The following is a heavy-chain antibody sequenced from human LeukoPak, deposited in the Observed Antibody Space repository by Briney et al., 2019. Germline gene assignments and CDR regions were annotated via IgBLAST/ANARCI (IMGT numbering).Heavy chain of an antibody. CDR1: GFTFSSYS. V-gene: IGHV3-21*04. J-gene: IGHJ5*02. CDR2: ISSSSSYI. CDR3: AKVPSIAANPRFDP. Sequence: PGGSLRLSCAASGFTFSSYSMNWVRQAPGKGLEWVSSISSSSSYIYYADSVKGRFTISRDNAKNSLYLQMNSLRAEDTAVYYCAKVPSIAANPRFDPWGQGTLVTVSS. D-gene: IGHD6-13*01.